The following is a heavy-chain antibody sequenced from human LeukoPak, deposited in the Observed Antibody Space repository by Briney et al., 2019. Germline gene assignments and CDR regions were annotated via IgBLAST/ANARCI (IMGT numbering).Heavy chain of an antibody. D-gene: IGHD7-27*01. CDR1: GFTFSTYA. CDR2: ISHDGRSE. Sequence: GGSLRLSCAASGFTFSTYAMHWVRQAPGKGLEWVALISHDGRSEYYADSVKGRFTISRDNSKNTLFLQMNSLRAEDTAVYYCARENWGGSAIRAQYFDYWGQGTLITVSS. V-gene: IGHV3-30*04. J-gene: IGHJ4*02. CDR3: ARENWGGSAIRAQYFDY.